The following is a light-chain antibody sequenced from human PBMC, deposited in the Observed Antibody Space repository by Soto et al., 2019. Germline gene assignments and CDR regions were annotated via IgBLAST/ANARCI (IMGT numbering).Light chain of an antibody. CDR1: QSISKNY. CDR2: GAS. CDR3: QQYGSSPRT. V-gene: IGKV3-20*01. Sequence: EIVLTQSPGTLSLSPGEGATLSCRASQSISKNYLAWYQQKPGQAPRLLIYGASSRATGIPDRFSGSGSGTDFSITISRLEPEDCAVYYCQQYGSSPRTFGKGTKLEIK. J-gene: IGKJ2*01.